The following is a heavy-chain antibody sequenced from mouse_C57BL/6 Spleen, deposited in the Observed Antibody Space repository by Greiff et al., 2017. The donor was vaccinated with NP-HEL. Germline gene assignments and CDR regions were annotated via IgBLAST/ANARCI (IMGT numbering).Heavy chain of an antibody. CDR2: IYPGDGDT. CDR1: GYAFSSSW. CDR3: ARFLVFDY. J-gene: IGHJ2*01. Sequence: QVQLQQSGPELVNPGASVKISCKASGYAFSSSWMNWVKQRPGKGLEWIGRIYPGDGDTNYNGKFKGKATLTADKSSSTAYMQLSSLTSEDSAVYFCARFLVFDYWGQGTTLTVSS. V-gene: IGHV1-82*01.